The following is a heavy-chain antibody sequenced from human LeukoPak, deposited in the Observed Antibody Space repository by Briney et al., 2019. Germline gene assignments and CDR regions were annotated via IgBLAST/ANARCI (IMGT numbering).Heavy chain of an antibody. CDR3: ARGKVLTDY. Sequence: GGSLRLSCAASGFTFSNYWMSWVRQAPGKGLEWVANIKQDGSEKYCVDSLKGRFTISRDNAKNSLYLQMNSLRAEDTAVYYCARGKVLTDYWGQGTLVTVSS. J-gene: IGHJ4*02. D-gene: IGHD4/OR15-4a*01. CDR1: GFTFSNYW. V-gene: IGHV3-7*01. CDR2: IKQDGSEK.